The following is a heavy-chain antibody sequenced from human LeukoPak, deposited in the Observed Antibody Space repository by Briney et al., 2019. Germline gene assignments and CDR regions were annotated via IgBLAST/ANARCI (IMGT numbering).Heavy chain of an antibody. V-gene: IGHV4-39*07. D-gene: IGHD1-14*01. CDR1: GGSISSSSYY. J-gene: IGHJ2*01. CDR3: ARDHGVPPNRNYRYFDL. Sequence: SETLSLTCTVSGGSISSSSYYWGWIRQPPGKGLEWIGSIYYSGSTYYNPSLKSRVTISVDTSKNQFSLKLSSVTAADTAVYYCARDHGVPPNRNYRYFDLWGRGTLVTVSS. CDR2: IYYSGST.